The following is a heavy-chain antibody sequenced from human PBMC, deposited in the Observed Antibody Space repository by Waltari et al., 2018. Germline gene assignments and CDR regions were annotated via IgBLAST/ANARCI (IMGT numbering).Heavy chain of an antibody. Sequence: QVQLKASAPGLAMPSPALSAACTVSGSPISRGGYYCLWLCQHTGQGMPWIGYIYYSGSTYYNPSLKSRVTISVDTSKNQFSLKLSSVTAADTAVYYCARWGRYCSSTSCYRGYYYYGMDVWGQGTTVTVSS. CDR3: ARWGRYCSSTSCYRGYYYYGMDV. CDR1: GSPISRGGYY. J-gene: IGHJ6*02. V-gene: IGHV4-31*03. CDR2: IYYSGST. D-gene: IGHD2-2*01.